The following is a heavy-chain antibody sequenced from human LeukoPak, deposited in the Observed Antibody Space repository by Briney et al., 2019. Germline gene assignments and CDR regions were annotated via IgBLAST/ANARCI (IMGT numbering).Heavy chain of an antibody. CDR1: GFTFSNYA. CDR2: ISTSGGRA. Sequence: PGGSLRLSCAASGFTFSNYAMAWVRQAPGKGLERVSRISTSGGRADYADSVKGRFTIGRDNSKNTLHLQMNSLRAEDTAVYYCAKDLLDDFWSYFDYWGQGTLVTVSS. V-gene: IGHV3-23*01. D-gene: IGHD3-3*01. J-gene: IGHJ4*02. CDR3: AKDLLDDFWSYFDY.